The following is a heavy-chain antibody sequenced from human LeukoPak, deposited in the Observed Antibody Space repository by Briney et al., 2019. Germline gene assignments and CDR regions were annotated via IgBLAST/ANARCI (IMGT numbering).Heavy chain of an antibody. V-gene: IGHV4-59*12. CDR2: IYDSGNT. D-gene: IGHD5-24*01. CDR1: GGSIDSYY. CDR3: ARDGYNSGYFDY. J-gene: IGHJ4*02. Sequence: SETLSLTCTVSGGSIDSYYWSWIRQPPGKGLEWIGYIYDSGNTKYNPSLKSRVTISVDTSKNQFSLKLSSVTAADTAVYYCARDGYNSGYFDYWGQGTLVTVSS.